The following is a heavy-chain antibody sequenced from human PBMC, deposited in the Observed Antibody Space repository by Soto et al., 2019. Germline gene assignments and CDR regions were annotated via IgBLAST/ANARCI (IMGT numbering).Heavy chain of an antibody. CDR1: GFSLSTSGVC. CDR3: AHITSPSVTTSAGYFHD. D-gene: IGHD4-17*01. CDR2: IYWDDDN. Sequence: QITLKESGPTLVKPTQTLTLTCTFSGFSLSTSGVCVGWIRQPPGKALEWLALIYWDDDNRYSPSLKSRLTNTKDTTKNQVVLTMTNMDPVDTATYYCAHITSPSVTTSAGYFHDWGQGTLVTVSS. J-gene: IGHJ1*01. V-gene: IGHV2-5*02.